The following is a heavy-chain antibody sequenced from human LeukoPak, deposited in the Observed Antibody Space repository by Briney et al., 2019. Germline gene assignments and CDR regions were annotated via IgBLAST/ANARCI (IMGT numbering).Heavy chain of an antibody. CDR3: ARGRRYSSGWNYYYYYYGMDV. V-gene: IGHV4-34*01. Sequence: SDTPSLTLALEGGSVGGYYCGCIRHHPGKGMGLSGAINHSASTNYNPSLKSRVTISVDTSKNQFSLKLSSVTAADTAVYYCARGRRYSSGWNYYYYYYGMDVWGQGTTVTVSS. CDR1: GGSVGGYY. J-gene: IGHJ6*02. CDR2: INHSAST. D-gene: IGHD6-19*01.